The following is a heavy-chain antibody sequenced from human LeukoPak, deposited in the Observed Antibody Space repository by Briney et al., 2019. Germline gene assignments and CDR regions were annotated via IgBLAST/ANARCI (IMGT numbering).Heavy chain of an antibody. D-gene: IGHD3-22*01. J-gene: IGHJ4*02. V-gene: IGHV3-74*03. CDR1: GFTFSTYW. CDR2: VNSDGSST. CDR3: AKDLYYYDSSGPFDY. Sequence: GGSLRLSCAASGFTFSTYWMHWVRQAPGKGLLWVSRVNSDGSSTMYADSVKGRFTISRDNSKNTLYLQMNSLRAEDTAVYYCAKDLYYYDSSGPFDYWGQGTLVTVSS.